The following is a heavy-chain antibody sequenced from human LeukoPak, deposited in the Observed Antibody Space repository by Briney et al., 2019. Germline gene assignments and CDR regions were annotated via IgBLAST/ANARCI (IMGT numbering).Heavy chain of an antibody. CDR2: IYYSGST. CDR3: ARARKLELGYFDY. CDR1: GGSISSSNYY. J-gene: IGHJ4*02. V-gene: IGHV4-61*05. D-gene: IGHD1-7*01. Sequence: PSETLSLTCTVSGGSISSSNYYWGWFRQPPGKGLEWIGYIYYSGSTNYNPSLKSRVTISVDTSKNQFTLKLSSVTAADTAVYYGARARKLELGYFDYWGQGTLVTVSS.